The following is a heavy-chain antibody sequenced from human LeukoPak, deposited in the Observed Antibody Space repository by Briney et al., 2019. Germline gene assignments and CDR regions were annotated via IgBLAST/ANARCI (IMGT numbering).Heavy chain of an antibody. Sequence: GGSLRLSCAASGFTFDDYAMHWVRQAPGKGLEWVSGISWNSGSIGYADSVKGRFTISRDNAKNSLYLQMNSLRAEDMALYYCAKEDGKDYYFDYWGQGTLVTVSS. CDR3: AKEDGKDYYFDY. J-gene: IGHJ4*02. V-gene: IGHV3-9*03. CDR2: ISWNSGSI. CDR1: GFTFDDYA.